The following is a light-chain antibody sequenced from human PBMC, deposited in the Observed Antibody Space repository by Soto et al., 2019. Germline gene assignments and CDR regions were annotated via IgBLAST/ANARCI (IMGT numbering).Light chain of an antibody. CDR2: GAS. Sequence: DIVMTQSPATLSVSPGERATLSCRASQSVSSYLAWYQQKPGQAPRLLIYGASTRASGIPARFSGSGSGTEFTLTISSLQSEDFAAYYCQQYNNWSPMAFGQGTKVEIK. CDR1: QSVSSY. J-gene: IGKJ1*01. CDR3: QQYNNWSPMA. V-gene: IGKV3-15*01.